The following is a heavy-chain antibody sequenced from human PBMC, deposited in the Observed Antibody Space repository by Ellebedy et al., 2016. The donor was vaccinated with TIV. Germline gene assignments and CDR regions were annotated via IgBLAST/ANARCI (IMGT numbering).Heavy chain of an antibody. CDR1: GFTLSTYA. J-gene: IGHJ5*02. Sequence: GGSLRLSCAASGFTLSTYAMSWVRQAPGKGLEWVSGISGSGGGTYYADSVKGRFTVSSDKSKNTLYLQMNSLRAEDTAVYYCAKAYSSGYYVGWFDPWGQGTLVTVSS. V-gene: IGHV3-23*01. CDR2: ISGSGGGT. D-gene: IGHD3-22*01. CDR3: AKAYSSGYYVGWFDP.